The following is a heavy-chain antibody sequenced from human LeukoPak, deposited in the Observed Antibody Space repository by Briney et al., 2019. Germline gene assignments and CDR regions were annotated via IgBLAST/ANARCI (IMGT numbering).Heavy chain of an antibody. Sequence: SETLSLTCTVSGGSISSYYWSWIRQPPGKGLEWIGYIYYSGSTNYNPSLKSRVTISVDTSKNQFSLKLSSVTAADTAVYYCARDLYGGNAFDYWGQGTLVTVSS. V-gene: IGHV4-59*12. CDR1: GGSISSYY. J-gene: IGHJ4*02. CDR3: ARDLYGGNAFDY. CDR2: IYYSGST. D-gene: IGHD4-23*01.